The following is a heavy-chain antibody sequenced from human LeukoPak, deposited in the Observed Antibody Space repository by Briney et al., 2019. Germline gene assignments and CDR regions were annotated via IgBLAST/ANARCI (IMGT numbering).Heavy chain of an antibody. CDR2: IYPGDSDT. V-gene: IGHV5-51*01. Sequence: GESLKISCKGSGYSFTSYWIGWVRQMPGKGLEWMGIIYPGDSDTRYSPSFQGQVTISADKSISTAYLQWSSLKASDTAMYYCARQFSAAVAGSPYFDYWGQGTLVTVSS. CDR1: GYSFTSYW. D-gene: IGHD6-19*01. J-gene: IGHJ4*02. CDR3: ARQFSAAVAGSPYFDY.